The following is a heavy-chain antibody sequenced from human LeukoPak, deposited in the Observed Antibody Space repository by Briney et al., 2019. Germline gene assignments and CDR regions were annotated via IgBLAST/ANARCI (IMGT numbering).Heavy chain of an antibody. J-gene: IGHJ3*02. D-gene: IGHD3-22*01. V-gene: IGHV1-24*01. CDR2: FDPEDGET. CDR1: RYTLTELS. CDR3: ATADYYDSSGSMIGAFDI. Sequence: ASVKVSCTVSRYTLTELSMHWVRQAPGKGLEWMGGFDPEDGETIYAQKFQGRVTMTEDTSTDTAYMELSSLRSEDTAVYYCATADYYDSSGSMIGAFDIWGQGTMVTVSS.